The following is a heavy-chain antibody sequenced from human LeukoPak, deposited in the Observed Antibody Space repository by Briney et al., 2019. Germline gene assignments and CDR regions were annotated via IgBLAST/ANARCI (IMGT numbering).Heavy chain of an antibody. Sequence: SETLSLTCTVSGGSISSYYWSWIRQPPVKVLEWIGYIYYSGSTNYRPSLKSRVTISVDTSKNQFSLKVNSVTASDTAEYYCARSQHMGSYYWFDSWGQGTPVTVSS. V-gene: IGHV4-59*12. J-gene: IGHJ5*01. CDR1: GGSISSYY. D-gene: IGHD2-8*01. CDR2: IYYSGST. CDR3: ARSQHMGSYYWFDS.